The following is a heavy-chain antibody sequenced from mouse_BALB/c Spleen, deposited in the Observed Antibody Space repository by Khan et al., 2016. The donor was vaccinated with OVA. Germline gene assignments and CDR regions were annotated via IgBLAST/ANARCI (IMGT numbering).Heavy chain of an antibody. CDR3: ARDAGRY. CDR2: INPKNGGT. CDR1: GYTFPEYT. Sequence: MQLEESGPELVKPGASVKISCKTSGYTFPEYTVHWVKQSLGKSLDWIGVINPKNGGTAYNQKFKGKATLTVDKSSSTAYMEFRSLTSDDSAVYDCARDAGRYWGQGTSVTVAS. J-gene: IGHJ4*01. D-gene: IGHD3-3*01. V-gene: IGHV1-18*01.